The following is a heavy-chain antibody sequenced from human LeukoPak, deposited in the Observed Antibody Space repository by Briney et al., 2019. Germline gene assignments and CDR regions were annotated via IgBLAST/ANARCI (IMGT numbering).Heavy chain of an antibody. CDR1: GGSITSSVYY. CDR2: ISSSGII. V-gene: IGHV4-39*01. D-gene: IGHD3-16*01. J-gene: IGHJ4*02. Sequence: PSETLSLTCTVSGGSITSSVYYWGWIRQPPGRGLEWIGSISSSGIIYYNLSLKSRVTISVDRSNNQFSLKMTSLTAADTAVYYCARQSVGLFEVWGQGTLATVSS. CDR3: ARQSVGLFEV.